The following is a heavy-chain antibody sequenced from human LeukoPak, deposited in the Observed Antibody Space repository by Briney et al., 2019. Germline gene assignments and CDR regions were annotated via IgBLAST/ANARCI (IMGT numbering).Heavy chain of an antibody. Sequence: GGSLRLSCAASGFTFSSYGMSWVRQAPGKGLEWVAFIRYDGSNKYYADSVKGRFTISRDNSKNTLYLQMNSLRAEDTAVYYCAKDSPPTELWFGELAGAFDIWGQGTMVTVSS. J-gene: IGHJ3*02. CDR1: GFTFSSYG. V-gene: IGHV3-30*02. CDR3: AKDSPPTELWFGELAGAFDI. CDR2: IRYDGSNK. D-gene: IGHD3-10*01.